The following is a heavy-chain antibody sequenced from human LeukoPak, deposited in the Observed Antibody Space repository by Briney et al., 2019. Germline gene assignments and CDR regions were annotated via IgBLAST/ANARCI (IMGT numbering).Heavy chain of an antibody. CDR2: IRYDGSNK. CDR1: GFTFNNYG. CDR3: ARDWFHAIDY. J-gene: IGHJ4*02. Sequence: GGSLRLSCAASGFTFNNYGIHWVRQAPGKGLEWVAFIRYDGSNKYYADSVKGRFTISRDNAKNTLYLQMNSLRAEDTAVYYCARDWFHAIDYWGQGTLVTVSS. V-gene: IGHV3-30*02. D-gene: IGHD2/OR15-2a*01.